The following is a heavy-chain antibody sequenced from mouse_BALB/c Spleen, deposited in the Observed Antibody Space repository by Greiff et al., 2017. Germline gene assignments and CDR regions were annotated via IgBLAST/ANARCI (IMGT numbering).Heavy chain of an antibody. V-gene: IGHV1-7*01. CDR2: INPSTGYT. CDR3: ARFSYDYEGVYYAMDY. J-gene: IGHJ4*01. D-gene: IGHD2-4*01. CDR1: GYTFTSYW. Sequence: QVQLQQSGAELAKPGASVKMSCKASGYTFTSYWMHWVKQRPGQGLEWIGYINPSTGYTEYNQKFKDKATLTADKSSSTAYMQLSSLTSEDSAVYYCARFSYDYEGVYYAMDYWGQGTSVTVSS.